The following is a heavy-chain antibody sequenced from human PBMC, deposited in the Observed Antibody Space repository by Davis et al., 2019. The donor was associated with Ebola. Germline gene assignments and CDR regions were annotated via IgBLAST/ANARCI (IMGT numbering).Heavy chain of an antibody. Sequence: SETLSLTCTVSGGSISSYYWSWIRQPPGKGLEWIGYIYYSGSPNYNPSLKSRVTISVDTSKNQFSLKLSSVTAADTAVYYCARVEMATIGRYSYYGMDVWGQGTTVTVSS. CDR3: ARVEMATIGRYSYYGMDV. CDR2: IYYSGSP. V-gene: IGHV4-59*01. D-gene: IGHD5-24*01. CDR1: GGSISSYY. J-gene: IGHJ6*02.